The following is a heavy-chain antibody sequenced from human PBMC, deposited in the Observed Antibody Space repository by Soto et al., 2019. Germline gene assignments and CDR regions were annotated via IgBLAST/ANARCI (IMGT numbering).Heavy chain of an antibody. J-gene: IGHJ6*02. CDR2: INAGNGNT. D-gene: IGHD3-3*01. V-gene: IGHV1-3*01. Sequence: ASVKVSCKASGHTFTSYAMHWVRQAPGQRLEWMGWINAGNGNTKYSQKFQGRVTITRDTSASTAYMELSSLRSEDTAVYYCARDRVTIFGVVAYGMDVWGQGTTVTVSS. CDR3: ARDRVTIFGVVAYGMDV. CDR1: GHTFTSYA.